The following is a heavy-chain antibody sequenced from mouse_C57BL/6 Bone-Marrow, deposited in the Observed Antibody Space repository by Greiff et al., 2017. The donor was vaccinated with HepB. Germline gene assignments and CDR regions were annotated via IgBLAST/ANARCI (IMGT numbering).Heavy chain of an antibody. Sequence: VKLMESGPELVKPGASVKISCKASGYAFSSSWMNWVKQRPGKGLEWIGRIYPGDGDTNYNGKFKGKATRTADKSSSTAYMQLSSLTSEDSAVYFCARACGSSYEWYFDVWGTGTTVTVSS. CDR3: ARACGSSYEWYFDV. D-gene: IGHD1-1*01. J-gene: IGHJ1*03. CDR2: IYPGDGDT. V-gene: IGHV1-82*01. CDR1: GYAFSSSW.